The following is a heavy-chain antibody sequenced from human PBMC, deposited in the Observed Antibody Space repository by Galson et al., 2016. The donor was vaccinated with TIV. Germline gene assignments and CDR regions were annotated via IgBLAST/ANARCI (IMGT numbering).Heavy chain of an antibody. Sequence: SLRLSCAASGFTFGSYGLHWVRQAPGKGLEWAAFISFDGSEKSYTDSVKGRFTISRDKSKNTLFLRMNSLRVEDTAVYYCARVHLSYGMDVWGQGTTVTVSS. V-gene: IGHV3-30*10. CDR1: GFTFGSYG. D-gene: IGHD3-16*01. CDR2: ISFDGSEK. CDR3: ARVHLSYGMDV. J-gene: IGHJ6*02.